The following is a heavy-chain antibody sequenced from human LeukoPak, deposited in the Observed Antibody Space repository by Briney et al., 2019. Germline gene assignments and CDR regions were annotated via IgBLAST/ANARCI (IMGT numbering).Heavy chain of an antibody. Sequence: GGSLRLSCAASGLTFSSYAMNWVRQAPGKGLEWVSAISPSDSTYYADSVKGRFTISRDNSKNTLYLQMNSLRAEDTAVYYCAKAGSYSYFDYWGQGALATVSS. J-gene: IGHJ4*02. CDR1: GLTFSSYA. V-gene: IGHV3-23*01. CDR3: AKAGSYSYFDY. D-gene: IGHD1-26*01. CDR2: ISPSDST.